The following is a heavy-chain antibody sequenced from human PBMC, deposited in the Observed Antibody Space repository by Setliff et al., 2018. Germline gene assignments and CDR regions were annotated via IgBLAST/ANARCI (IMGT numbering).Heavy chain of an antibody. CDR3: ARELRSPYWHLDS. V-gene: IGHV1-69*13. D-gene: IGHD3-16*01. Sequence: SVKVSCKSSGGTFSSSGITWVRQAPGQGLQWLGRFIPILGATNYAQNFQGRVTITADESTSTGYMELRSLRSDDTAVYYCARELRSPYWHLDSWGQGTQVTVLL. CDR1: GGTFSSSG. CDR2: FIPILGAT. J-gene: IGHJ5*01.